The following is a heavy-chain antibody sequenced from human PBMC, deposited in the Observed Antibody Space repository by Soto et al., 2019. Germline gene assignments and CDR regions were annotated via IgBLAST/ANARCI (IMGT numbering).Heavy chain of an antibody. D-gene: IGHD3-22*01. CDR1: GYTFTSYY. CDR2: INPSGGST. CDR3: ARGEYYYDSSGYYYGASYFDY. V-gene: IGHV1-46*01. Sequence: ASVKVSCKASGYTFTSYYMHWVRQAPGQGLEWMGIINPSGGSTSYAQKFQGRVTMTRDTSTSTVYMELSSLRSEDTAVYYCARGEYYYDSSGYYYGASYFDYWGQGTLVTVSS. J-gene: IGHJ4*02.